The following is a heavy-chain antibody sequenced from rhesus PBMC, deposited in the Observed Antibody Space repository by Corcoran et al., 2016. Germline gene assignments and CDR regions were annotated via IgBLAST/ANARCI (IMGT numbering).Heavy chain of an antibody. Sequence: QLQLQESGPGLVKPSETLSLTCAVSGCSISSNYWSWISQPPGKGLEWIGRISGSGGSNDYNPSLKSRVTISTDTSKNQISLKLSSVPAADTAVYYCARDTVTTLLYWYFDLWGPGTPITISS. CDR3: ARDTVTTLLYWYFDL. CDR2: ISGSGGSN. J-gene: IGHJ2*01. D-gene: IGHD4-23*01. CDR1: GCSISSNY. V-gene: IGHV4-173*01.